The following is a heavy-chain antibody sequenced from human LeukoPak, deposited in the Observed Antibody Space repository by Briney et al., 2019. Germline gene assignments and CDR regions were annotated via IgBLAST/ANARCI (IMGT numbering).Heavy chain of an antibody. CDR3: ARAGILSTGDYFDP. D-gene: IGHD5/OR15-5a*01. J-gene: IGHJ5*02. Sequence: SETLSLTCSVSGGSITSGTFYWGWTRQPPGKALEWIGTIHASGGTSYNPSLQSRVTISVDTSKNQFSLKLSSVTAADTAVYYCARAGILSTGDYFDPWGQGTLVTVSS. V-gene: IGHV4-39*07. CDR2: IHASGGT. CDR1: GGSITSGTFY.